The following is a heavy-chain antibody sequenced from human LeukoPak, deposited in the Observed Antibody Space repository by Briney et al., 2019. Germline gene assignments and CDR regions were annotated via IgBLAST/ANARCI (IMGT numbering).Heavy chain of an antibody. CDR3: ARRGSSNNWYSNGMDV. D-gene: IGHD1-1*01. V-gene: IGHV3-48*04. Sequence: PGGSLRLSCAASGVTFSSYSMNWVRQAPGKGLEWVSYISSSSSSIYHADSLKGRFTISRDNAKNSLFLQMNSLRAEDTAVYYCARRGSSNNWYSNGMDVWGQGTTVTVSS. CDR2: ISSSSSSI. J-gene: IGHJ6*02. CDR1: GVTFSSYS.